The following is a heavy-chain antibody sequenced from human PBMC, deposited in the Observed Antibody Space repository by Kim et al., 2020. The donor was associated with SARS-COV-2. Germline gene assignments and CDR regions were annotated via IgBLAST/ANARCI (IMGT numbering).Heavy chain of an antibody. V-gene: IGHV4-31*01. CDR2: IQSSGST. D-gene: IGHD3-10*01. CDR1: GGSLSSDTYS. J-gene: IGHJ6*03. Sequence: SETLSLTCIVSGGSLSSDTYSWSWVRQRPGKGLEWIGNIQSSGSTNYSPSLKGLVTISLEMSENQFSLKLTLVTSADTAVYYCARVKGSGSYYRYYYYNMDVWGQGTTVTVSS. CDR3: ARVKGSGSYYRYYYYNMDV.